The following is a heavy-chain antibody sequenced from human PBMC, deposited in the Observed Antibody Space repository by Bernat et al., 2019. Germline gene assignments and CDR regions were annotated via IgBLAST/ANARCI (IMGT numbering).Heavy chain of an antibody. CDR2: ISGSGGST. D-gene: IGHD3-10*01. CDR3: AKDYRLVRRGVIILYYFDY. CDR1: GFTFSSYA. J-gene: IGHJ4*02. Sequence: EVQLLESGGGLVQPGGSLRLSCAASGFTFSSYAMSWVRQAPGKGLEWVSAISGSGGSTYYADSVKGRFTISRDNSKNTLYLQMNSLRVEDTAVYYCAKDYRLVRRGVIILYYFDYWGQGTLVTVSS. V-gene: IGHV3-23*01.